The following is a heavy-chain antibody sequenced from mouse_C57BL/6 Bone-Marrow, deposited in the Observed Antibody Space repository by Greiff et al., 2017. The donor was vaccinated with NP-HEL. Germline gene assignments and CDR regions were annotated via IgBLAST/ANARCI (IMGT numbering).Heavy chain of an antibody. CDR3: ARDGDYDIYYYAMDY. CDR2: ISYDGSN. CDR1: GYSITSGYY. V-gene: IGHV3-6*01. D-gene: IGHD2-4*01. J-gene: IGHJ4*01. Sequence: DVKLQESGPGLVKPSQSLSLTCSVTGYSITSGYYWNWIRQFPGNKLEWMGYISYDGSNNYNPSLKNRISITRDTSKNQFFLKLNSVTTEDTATYYCARDGDYDIYYYAMDYWGQGTSVTVSS.